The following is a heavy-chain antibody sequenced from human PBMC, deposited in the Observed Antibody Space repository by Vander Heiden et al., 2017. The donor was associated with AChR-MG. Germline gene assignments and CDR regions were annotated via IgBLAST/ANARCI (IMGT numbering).Heavy chain of an antibody. V-gene: IGHV3-7*03. CDR1: GFPFRCYW. D-gene: IGHD6-13*01. J-gene: IGHJ4*02. CDR2: IKQDGSEK. Sequence: VQLVESGGGLVQPGGSLRLPCAASGFPFRCYWMSWVHQAPGKGLEWVANIKQDGSEKYYVDSVKGRFTISRDNAKNSLYLQMNSLRAEDTAVYYCARDREGSSCQDYWGQGTLVTVSS. CDR3: ARDREGSSCQDY.